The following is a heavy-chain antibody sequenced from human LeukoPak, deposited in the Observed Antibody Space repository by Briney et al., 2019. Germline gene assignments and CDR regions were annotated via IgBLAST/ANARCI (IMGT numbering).Heavy chain of an antibody. Sequence: ASVKVSCKASGYTSTNYYLHWVRQAPGQGLEWMGWINPNSGGTNYAQKFQGRVTMTRDTSISTAYMELSRLRSDDTAVYYCARDHYSSSPGWASWFDPWGQGTLVTVSS. CDR3: ARDHYSSSPGWASWFDP. D-gene: IGHD6-6*01. CDR2: INPNSGGT. J-gene: IGHJ5*02. CDR1: GYTSTNYY. V-gene: IGHV1-2*02.